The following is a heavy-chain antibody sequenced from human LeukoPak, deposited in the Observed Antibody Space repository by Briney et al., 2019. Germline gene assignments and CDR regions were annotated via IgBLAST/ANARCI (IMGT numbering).Heavy chain of an antibody. Sequence: SQTLSLTCTVSGDSISNGGYHWTWIRQHPGKGLEWIVYIHYSGSTYYNPSLRSRVEISMDTSKNQFSLRLNAVTAADTAVYYCARDFTMTASPDAFDVWGHGTLVIVS. J-gene: IGHJ3*01. CDR1: GDSISNGGYH. CDR3: ARDFTMTASPDAFDV. CDR2: IHYSGST. D-gene: IGHD4-17*01. V-gene: IGHV4-31*03.